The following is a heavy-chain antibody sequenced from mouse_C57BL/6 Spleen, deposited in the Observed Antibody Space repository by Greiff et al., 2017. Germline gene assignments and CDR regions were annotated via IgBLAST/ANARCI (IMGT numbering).Heavy chain of an antibody. CDR1: GYSFTGYY. CDR2: INPSTGGT. V-gene: IGHV1-42*01. Sequence: EVKLVESGPELVKPGASVKISCKASGYSFTGYYMNWVKQSPEKSLEWIGEINPSTGGTTYNQKFKAKATLTVDKSSSTAYMQLKSLTSEDSAVYYCARITMDYWGQGTSVTVSS. J-gene: IGHJ4*01. CDR3: ARITMDY.